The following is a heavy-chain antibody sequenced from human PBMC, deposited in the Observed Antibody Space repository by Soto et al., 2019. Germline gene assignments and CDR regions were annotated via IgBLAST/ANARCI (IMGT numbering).Heavy chain of an antibody. V-gene: IGHV4-4*02. J-gene: IGHJ5*02. D-gene: IGHD6-13*01. CDR3: ARVGIGRSGSWYP. Sequence: QVQLQESGPGLVKPSGTLSLTCAVSGGSISSSNWWSWVRQPPGKGLEWIGEVYHSGSTNYNPSLKRRDTIPHDKPKNHYSLELSSVTAADTAGYYCARVGIGRSGSWYPWGQGTLVTVSS. CDR2: VYHSGST. CDR1: GGSISSSNW.